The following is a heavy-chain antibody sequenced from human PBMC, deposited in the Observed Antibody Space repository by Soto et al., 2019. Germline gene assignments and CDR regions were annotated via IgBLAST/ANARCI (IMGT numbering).Heavy chain of an antibody. CDR1: GYTFTSYD. D-gene: IGHD3-22*01. Sequence: ASVKVSCKASGYTFTSYDINWVRQATGQGLERMGWMNPNSGNTGYAQKFQGRVTMTRNTSISTAYMELSSLRSEDTAVYYCARGGVGESGGYYFYYYYGMDVWGQGTTVTVS. V-gene: IGHV1-8*01. J-gene: IGHJ6*02. CDR3: ARGGVGESGGYYFYYYYGMDV. CDR2: MNPNSGNT.